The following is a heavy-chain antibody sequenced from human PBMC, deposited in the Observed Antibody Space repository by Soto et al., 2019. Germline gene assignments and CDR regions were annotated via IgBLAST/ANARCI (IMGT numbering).Heavy chain of an antibody. CDR3: AHGNSSSRFDY. D-gene: IGHD6-6*01. CDR1: GFSLSTYAVG. J-gene: IGHJ4*02. Sequence: GSGPTLVNPTQTLTLTCTFSGFSLSTYAVGVSWIRQPPGKALEWLALIYWNDDKRYSPSLKSRLTITKDTSKTQVVLTMTNVDPVDTASYYCAHGNSSSRFDYWGQGTLVTVSS. CDR2: IYWNDDK. V-gene: IGHV2-5*01.